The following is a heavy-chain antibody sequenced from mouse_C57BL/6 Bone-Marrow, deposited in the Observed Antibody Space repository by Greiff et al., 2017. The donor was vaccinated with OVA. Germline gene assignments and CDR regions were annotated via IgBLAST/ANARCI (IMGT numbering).Heavy chain of an antibody. J-gene: IGHJ1*03. CDR3: ARSGADV. CDR1: GYTFTDYY. Sequence: EVQLQQSGPELVKPGASVKISCKASGYTFTDYYMNWVKQSHGKSLEWIGDINPNNGGTSYNQKFKGKATLTVDKSSSTAYMELRSLTSEDSAVYYCARSGADVWGTGTTVTVSS. D-gene: IGHD3-1*01. V-gene: IGHV1-26*01. CDR2: INPNNGGT.